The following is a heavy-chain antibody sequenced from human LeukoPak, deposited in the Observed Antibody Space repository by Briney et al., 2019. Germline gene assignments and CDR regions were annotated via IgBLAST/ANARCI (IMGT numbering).Heavy chain of an antibody. CDR1: GGSFSGYY. CDR2: INHSGST. D-gene: IGHD5-24*01. Sequence: SETLSLTCAVYGGSFSGYYWSWIRQPPGKGLEWIGEINHSGSTNYDPSLKSRVTISVDTSKNQFSLKLSSVTAADTAVYYCARGQGAPDGYNYFDYWGQGTLVTVSS. CDR3: ARGQGAPDGYNYFDY. V-gene: IGHV4-34*01. J-gene: IGHJ4*02.